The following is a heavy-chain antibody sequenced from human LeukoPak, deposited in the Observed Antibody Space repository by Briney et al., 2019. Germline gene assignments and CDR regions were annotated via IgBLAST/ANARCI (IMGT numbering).Heavy chain of an antibody. CDR2: IYSTGST. V-gene: IGHV4-4*07. J-gene: IGHJ3*02. CDR1: DGSLSSYY. Sequence: SETLSLTCTVSDGSLSSYYWSWIRQPAGKGLEWIGRIYSTGSTNYNPSLESRVTMSVDTSKNQFSLKLSSVTAADTAVYYCARDILGIAAARGAFDIWGQGTMVTVSS. CDR3: ARDILGIAAARGAFDI. D-gene: IGHD6-13*01.